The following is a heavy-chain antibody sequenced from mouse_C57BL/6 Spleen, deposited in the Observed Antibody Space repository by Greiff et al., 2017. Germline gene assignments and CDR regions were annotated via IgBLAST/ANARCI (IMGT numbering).Heavy chain of an antibody. V-gene: IGHV5-4*01. CDR1: GFTFSSYA. Sequence: EVKLMESGGGLVKPGGSLKLSCAASGFTFSSYAMSWVRQTPEKRLEWVATISDGGSYTYYPDNVKGRFTISRDNAKNNLYLQMSHLKSEDTAMYYCARDRGWLAYWGQGTTLTVSS. CDR2: ISDGGSYT. CDR3: ARDRGWLAY. D-gene: IGHD3-3*01. J-gene: IGHJ2*01.